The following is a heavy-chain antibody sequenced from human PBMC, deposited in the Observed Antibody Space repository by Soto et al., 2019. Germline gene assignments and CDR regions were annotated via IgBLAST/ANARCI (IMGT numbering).Heavy chain of an antibody. Sequence: QMQLVQSGPEVKKPGTSVKVSCKASGFTFTSSAVQWVRQARGQRLEWIGWIVVGSGNTNYAQKFQERVTITRDMSTXXAXMXXSSLRSEDTAVYYCAASQTYYYDSSGYFPHRSWSLWGRGTLVTVSS. CDR1: GFTFTSSA. V-gene: IGHV1-58*01. CDR2: IVVGSGNT. CDR3: AASQTYYYDSSGYFPHRSWSL. J-gene: IGHJ2*01. D-gene: IGHD3-22*01.